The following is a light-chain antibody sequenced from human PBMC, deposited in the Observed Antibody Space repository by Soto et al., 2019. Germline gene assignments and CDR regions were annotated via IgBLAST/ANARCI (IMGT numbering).Light chain of an antibody. J-gene: IGKJ1*01. CDR3: QQYDSSPWT. CDR2: AAS. V-gene: IGKV3-20*01. Sequence: EVVLTQSPGTLSLSPGERATLSCRASQSVSSSYLAWYQQKPGQAPRLLIYAASSRATGIPDRFSGSGSGTDFTLSISRLDPEDYALYYCQQYDSSPWTFGQGTKVEIK. CDR1: QSVSSSY.